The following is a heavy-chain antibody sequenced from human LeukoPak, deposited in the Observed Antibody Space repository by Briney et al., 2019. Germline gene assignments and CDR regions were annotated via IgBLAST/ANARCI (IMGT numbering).Heavy chain of an antibody. CDR1: GGTFSSYA. CDR3: AREYSITAYYFDY. D-gene: IGHD6-13*01. V-gene: IGHV1-69*13. J-gene: IGHJ4*02. Sequence: ASVKVSCKASGGTFSSYAISWVRQAPGQGLEWMGGIIPIFGTANYAQKFQGRVTITADESTSTAYMELSSLRSEDTAVYYCAREYSITAYYFDYWGQGTLVTVSS. CDR2: IIPIFGTA.